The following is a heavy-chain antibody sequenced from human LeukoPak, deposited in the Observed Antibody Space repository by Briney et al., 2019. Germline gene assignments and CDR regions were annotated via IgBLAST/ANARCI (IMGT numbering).Heavy chain of an antibody. CDR2: IYTSGST. J-gene: IGHJ4*02. D-gene: IGHD3-22*01. CDR3: ARTYYYDSSGYGGHTKYFDY. V-gene: IGHV4-4*07. Sequence: SETLSLTCTVSGGSISSYYWSWIRQPAGKGLEWIGRIYTSGSTNYNPSLKSRVTMSVDTSKNQFSLKLSSVTAADTAVYYCARTYYYDSSGYGGHTKYFDYWGQGTLVTVSS. CDR1: GGSISSYY.